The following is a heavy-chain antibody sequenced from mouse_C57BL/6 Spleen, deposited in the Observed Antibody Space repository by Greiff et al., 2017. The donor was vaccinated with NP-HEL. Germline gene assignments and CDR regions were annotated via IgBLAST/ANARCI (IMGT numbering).Heavy chain of an antibody. Sequence: EVKLMESGGGLVQPGGSLKLSCAASGFTFSDYYMYWVRQTPEQRLEWVAYISNGGGRTYYPDTVKGRFTFSRDNAKNTLYLQMSSLKSEDTAMDYCARGGRYYGSSLFDYWGQGTTLTVSS. CDR1: GFTFSDYY. D-gene: IGHD1-1*01. J-gene: IGHJ2*01. V-gene: IGHV5-12*01. CDR2: ISNGGGRT. CDR3: ARGGRYYGSSLFDY.